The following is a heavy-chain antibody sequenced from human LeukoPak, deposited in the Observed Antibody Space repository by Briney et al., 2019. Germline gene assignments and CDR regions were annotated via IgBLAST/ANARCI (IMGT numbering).Heavy chain of an antibody. D-gene: IGHD6-6*01. V-gene: IGHV4-59*01. CDR2: IYYSGST. CDR1: GGSISSYY. J-gene: IGHJ6*03. Sequence: SETLSLTCTVSGGSISSYYWSWIRQPPGKGLEWIGYIYYSGSTNYNPSLKSRVTISVDTSKNQFSLELSSVTAADTAVYYCARSSSSSYYYYYMDVWGKGTTVTVSS. CDR3: ARSSSSSYYYYYMDV.